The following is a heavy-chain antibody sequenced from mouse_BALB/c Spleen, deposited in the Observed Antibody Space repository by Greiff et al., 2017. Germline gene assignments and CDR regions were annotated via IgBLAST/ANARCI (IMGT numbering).Heavy chain of an antibody. CDR1: GFTFSSFG. J-gene: IGHJ2*01. Sequence: EVMLVESGGGLVQPGGSRKLSCAASGFTFSSFGMHWVRQAPEKGLEWVAYISSGSSTIYYADTVKGRFTISRDNPKNTLFLQMTSLRSEDTAMYYCARGPHYYGSSYYFDYWGQGTTLTVSS. CDR3: ARGPHYYGSSYYFDY. CDR2: ISSGSSTI. V-gene: IGHV5-17*02. D-gene: IGHD1-1*01.